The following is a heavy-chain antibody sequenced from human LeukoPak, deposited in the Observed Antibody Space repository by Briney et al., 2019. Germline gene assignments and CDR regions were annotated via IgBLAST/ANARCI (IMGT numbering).Heavy chain of an antibody. D-gene: IGHD1-14*01. Sequence: KESGPTLVKPTQTLTLTCTFSGFSLSSTAVSVGWFRQPPGQALEWLALISWDDDEEYTPSLKSRLTITKDTSKNQVVLTMTNMAPVDTATYYCAHKGLDHLPRPSFDYWGQGSLVTVSS. CDR1: GFSLSSTAVS. J-gene: IGHJ4*02. CDR2: ISWDDDE. V-gene: IGHV2-5*02. CDR3: AHKGLDHLPRPSFDY.